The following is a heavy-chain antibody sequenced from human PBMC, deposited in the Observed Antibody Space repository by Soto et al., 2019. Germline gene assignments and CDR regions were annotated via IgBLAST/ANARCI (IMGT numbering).Heavy chain of an antibody. CDR2: IYSGGST. Sequence: GGSLRLSCAASGFTVSSNYMSWVRQAPGKGLEWVSVIYSGGSTYYADSVKGRFTISRDNSKNTLYLQMNSLRAEDTAVYYCAREQYSSSWYKGEEYYYYGMDVWGQGTTVTVSS. D-gene: IGHD6-13*01. CDR1: GFTVSSNY. J-gene: IGHJ6*02. CDR3: AREQYSSSWYKGEEYYYYGMDV. V-gene: IGHV3-53*01.